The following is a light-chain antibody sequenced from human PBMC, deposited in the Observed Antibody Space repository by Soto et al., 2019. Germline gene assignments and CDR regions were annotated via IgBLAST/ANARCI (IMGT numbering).Light chain of an antibody. V-gene: IGLV2-14*01. J-gene: IGLJ1*01. CDR3: SSYTSSSTLYV. Sequence: QSVLTQPASVSGSPGKSITISCTGTSSDVGGYNYVSWYQQHPGKAPKLMIYDVSNRPSGVSIRFSGSKSGNTASLTISGLQAEDEADYYCSSYTSSSTLYVFGTGTKVTVL. CDR1: SSDVGGYNY. CDR2: DVS.